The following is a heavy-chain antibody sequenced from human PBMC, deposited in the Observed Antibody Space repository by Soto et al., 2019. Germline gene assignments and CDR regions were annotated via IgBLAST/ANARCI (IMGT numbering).Heavy chain of an antibody. CDR3: ASLLGSVTTFYN. J-gene: IGHJ4*02. Sequence: GGSLRLSCAASGFMFSRSWMSWVRQAPGEGLKWVASISPDGRTTYYVDSVKGRFTISRDNAENSVYLQMNSLRAEDTAVFYCASLLGSVTTFYNWGQGTLVTVSS. CDR1: GFMFSRSW. D-gene: IGHD1-1*01. V-gene: IGHV3-7*01. CDR2: ISPDGRTT.